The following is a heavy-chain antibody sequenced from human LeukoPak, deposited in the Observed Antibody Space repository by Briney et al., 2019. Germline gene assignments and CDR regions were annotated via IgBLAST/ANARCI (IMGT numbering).Heavy chain of an antibody. CDR1: AFTFSNYG. D-gene: IGHD4-17*01. V-gene: IGHV3-30*18. CDR2: ISFDGSNK. Sequence: GGSLRLSCAASAFTFSNYGMHWVRQAPGKGLEWVALISFDGSNKYYADSVKGRFTISRDNSKNTLYLQMNGLRAEDTAVYYCAKVRDYADYTLFDYWGQGTLVTVSS. J-gene: IGHJ4*02. CDR3: AKVRDYADYTLFDY.